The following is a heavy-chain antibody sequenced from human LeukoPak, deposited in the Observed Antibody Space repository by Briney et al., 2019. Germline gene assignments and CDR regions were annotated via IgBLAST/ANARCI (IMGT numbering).Heavy chain of an antibody. CDR3: ARAGMYYYDSSATGDWFDP. V-gene: IGHV1-69*04. CDR2: IIPILGIA. J-gene: IGHJ5*02. Sequence: ASVKVSCKASGGTFSSYAISWVRQAPGQGLEWMGRIIPILGIANYAQKFQGRVTITADKSTSTAYMELSSLRSEDTAVYYCARAGMYYYDSSATGDWFDPWGQGTLVTVSS. CDR1: GGTFSSYA. D-gene: IGHD3-22*01.